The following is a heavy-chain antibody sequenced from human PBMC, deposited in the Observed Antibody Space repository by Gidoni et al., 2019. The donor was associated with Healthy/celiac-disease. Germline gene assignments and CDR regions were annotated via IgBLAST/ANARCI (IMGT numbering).Heavy chain of an antibody. CDR1: GGSISSSSYY. CDR3: ARVVPAANYYYYGMDV. D-gene: IGHD2-2*01. CDR2: IYYIGGT. J-gene: IGHJ6*02. Sequence: QLQLQVSGPGLVKPAETLSLTCTVSGGSISSSSYYWGWIRQPPGKGLEWVGSIYYIGGTYYNPSLKSRVTISVDTSKNQCSLKLSSVTAADTAVYYWARVVPAANYYYYGMDVWGQGTTVTVSS. V-gene: IGHV4-39*01.